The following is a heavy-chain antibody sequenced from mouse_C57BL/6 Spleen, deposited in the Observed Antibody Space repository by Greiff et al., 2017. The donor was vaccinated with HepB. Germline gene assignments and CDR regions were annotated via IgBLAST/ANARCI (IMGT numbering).Heavy chain of an antibody. J-gene: IGHJ3*01. CDR1: GYTFTDYE. V-gene: IGHV1-15*01. CDR2: IDPETGGT. CDR3: TRRKRLLRFAY. D-gene: IGHD2-1*01. Sequence: VKLVESGAELVRPGASVTLSCKASGYTFTDYEMHWVKQTPVHGLEWIGAIDPETGGTAYNQKFKGKAILTADKSSSTAYMELRSLTSEDSAVYYCTRRKRLLRFAYWGQGTLVTVSA.